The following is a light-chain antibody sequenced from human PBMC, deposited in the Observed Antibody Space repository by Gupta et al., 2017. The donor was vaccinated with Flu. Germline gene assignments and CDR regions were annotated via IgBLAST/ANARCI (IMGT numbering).Light chain of an antibody. CDR3: QSYDNSRSGSV. CDR2: GNS. CDR1: SSKNGERYD. V-gene: IGLV1-40*01. J-gene: IGLJ2*01. Sequence: SSKNGERYDVHWYQERPGTAPKLLSCGNSSRPSGVPDRFAGSKSGTTASQAITGLQAEDEAEYDCQSYDNSRSGSVFGGGTKLTVL.